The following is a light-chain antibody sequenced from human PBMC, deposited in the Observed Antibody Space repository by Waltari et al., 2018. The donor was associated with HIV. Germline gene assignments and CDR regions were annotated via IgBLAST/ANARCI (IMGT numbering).Light chain of an antibody. J-gene: IGLJ2*01. CDR3: TSYGGANDLL. V-gene: IGLV2-8*01. CDR2: EVN. CDR1: SWDVNAYNY. Sequence: QSALSQTPSASGSPGQSVTISCTGSSWDVNAYNYVSWYQQYPGKAPRLIIYEVNMRPSGVPDRFSGSKSGATASLTISGLQPEDEADYYCTSYGGANDLLFGGGTRVTVL.